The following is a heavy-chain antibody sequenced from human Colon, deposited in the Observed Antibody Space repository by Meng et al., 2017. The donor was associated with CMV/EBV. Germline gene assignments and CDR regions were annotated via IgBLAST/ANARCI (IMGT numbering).Heavy chain of an antibody. CDR3: ARDGRCSRSGGSCLDY. D-gene: IGHD2-15*01. CDR1: GGSIIGHY. CDR2: IYSDGAT. V-gene: IGHV4-59*11. J-gene: IGHJ4*02. Sequence: SETLSLTCPVSGGSIIGHYWNWIRQAPGKGLEWIGYIYSDGATHYNPSLKSRITMSVDTSKNQFSLKLSSVTAADTTMYYCARDGRCSRSGGSCLDYWGQGALVTVSS.